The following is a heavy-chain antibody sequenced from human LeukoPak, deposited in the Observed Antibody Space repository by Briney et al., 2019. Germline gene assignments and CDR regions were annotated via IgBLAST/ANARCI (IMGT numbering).Heavy chain of an antibody. CDR2: IRYDGSNK. D-gene: IGHD2-2*01. Sequence: GESLRLSCAASGFTFSSYGMHWVRQAPGKGLEWVAFIRYDGSNKYYADSVKGRFTISRDNSKNTLYLQMNSLRAEDTAVYYCARAYIVVVPAATRPSYFDYWGQGTLVTVSS. J-gene: IGHJ4*02. V-gene: IGHV3-30*02. CDR3: ARAYIVVVPAATRPSYFDY. CDR1: GFTFSSYG.